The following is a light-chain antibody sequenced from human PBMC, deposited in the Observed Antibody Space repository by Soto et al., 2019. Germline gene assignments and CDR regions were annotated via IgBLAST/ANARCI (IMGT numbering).Light chain of an antibody. CDR3: QQYNTYST. V-gene: IGKV1-5*01. Sequence: TQSPATLSLSPGERATLSCRASQSVSSWLAWYQQKPGQAPKALIYDASTWTSGVPSRFSGGGSGTEFTLTISSLQPDDFATYYCQQYNTYSTFGQGTRLEIK. J-gene: IGKJ5*01. CDR2: DAS. CDR1: QSVSSW.